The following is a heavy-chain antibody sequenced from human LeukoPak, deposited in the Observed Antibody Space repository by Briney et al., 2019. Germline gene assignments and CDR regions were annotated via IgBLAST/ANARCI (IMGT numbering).Heavy chain of an antibody. CDR2: IISSSSYI. CDR1: GFTFSSYR. D-gene: IGHD3-3*01. J-gene: IGHJ4*02. CDR3: ARDPGGASSIFGVPEEDY. Sequence: PGRSLRLSCAASGFTFSSYRMKWVRQAPGRGLEWVSSIISSSSYIYYADSVKGRFTSSRDNAKNSLYLQMNSLRAEDTAVYYCARDPGGASSIFGVPEEDYWGQGTLVTVSS. V-gene: IGHV3-21*01.